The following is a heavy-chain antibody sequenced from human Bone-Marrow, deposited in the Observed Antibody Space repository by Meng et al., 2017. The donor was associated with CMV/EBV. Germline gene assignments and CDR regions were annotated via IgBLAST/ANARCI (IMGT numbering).Heavy chain of an antibody. CDR1: GYTFTSYG. Sequence: ASVKVSCKASGYTFTSYGISWVRQAPGQGLEWMGWISAYNGNTNYAQKLQGRVTITTDESTSTAYMELSSLRSEDTAVYYCAREVQGCSSTSCFDWFDPWGQGTLVTVSS. D-gene: IGHD2-2*01. CDR3: AREVQGCSSTSCFDWFDP. CDR2: ISAYNGNT. J-gene: IGHJ5*02. V-gene: IGHV1-18*01.